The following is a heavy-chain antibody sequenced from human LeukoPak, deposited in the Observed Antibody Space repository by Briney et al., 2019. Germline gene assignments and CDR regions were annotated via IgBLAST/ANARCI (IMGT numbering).Heavy chain of an antibody. D-gene: IGHD4-11*01. CDR1: GGSFSAYY. V-gene: IGHV4-34*01. CDR2: INHSGST. J-gene: IGHJ4*02. Sequence: SETLSLTCAVYGGSFSAYYWSWIRQPPGKRLEWMGDINHSGSTNYNPSLNSRVIMSVDTSKNQFSLKLSSVTAADTAVYYCARLTVSYFFDYWGQGTLVTVPS. CDR3: ARLTVSYFFDY.